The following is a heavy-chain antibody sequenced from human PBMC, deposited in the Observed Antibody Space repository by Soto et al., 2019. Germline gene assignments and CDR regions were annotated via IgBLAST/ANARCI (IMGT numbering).Heavy chain of an antibody. CDR3: ARDGVLFRAGFDS. CDR2: ISTSGTST. CDR1: GFTFSNYY. D-gene: IGHD3-16*01. V-gene: IGHV3-11*01. Sequence: QVQLVESGGGLVKPGGSLRLSCAVSGFTFSNYYMAWIRQAPGKGLEWVSYISTSGTSTFYADSVKDRFTISRDNAENSLFLQMDSLRVEDTAVYFCARDGVLFRAGFDSWGQGTTVTVSS. J-gene: IGHJ4*03.